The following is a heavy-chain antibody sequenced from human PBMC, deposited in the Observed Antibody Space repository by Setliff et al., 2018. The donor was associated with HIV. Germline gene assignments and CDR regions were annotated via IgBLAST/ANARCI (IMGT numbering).Heavy chain of an antibody. CDR3: AGDYAGSGRPFDY. J-gene: IGHJ4*02. CDR1: GDSVSSSPYY. CDR2: FDSTGSP. V-gene: IGHV4-61*02. D-gene: IGHD2-15*01. Sequence: LSLTCSVSGDSVSSSPYYWSWIRQPAGKGLEWIGRFDSTGSPDYNPSLTSRVTISIDTSKNHFSLKLSSVTAADTAVYFCAGDYAGSGRPFDYWGQGTLVTVSS.